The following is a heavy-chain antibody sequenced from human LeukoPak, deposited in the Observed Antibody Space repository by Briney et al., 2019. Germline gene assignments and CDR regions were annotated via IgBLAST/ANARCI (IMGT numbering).Heavy chain of an antibody. CDR3: ARDFYYDSSGYYLDY. J-gene: IGHJ4*02. CDR1: GITFSSYG. Sequence: GGSLRLSCAASGITFSSYGMHWVRQAPGKGLEWVAVIWYDGSNKYYADSMKGRFTISRDNSKNTLYLQMNSLRAEDTAVYYCARDFYYDSSGYYLDYWGQGTLVTVSS. V-gene: IGHV3-33*01. CDR2: IWYDGSNK. D-gene: IGHD3-22*01.